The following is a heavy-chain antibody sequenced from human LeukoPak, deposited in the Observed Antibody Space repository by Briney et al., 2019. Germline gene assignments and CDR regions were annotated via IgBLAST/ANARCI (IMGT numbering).Heavy chain of an antibody. CDR2: INLNSGGT. V-gene: IGHV1-2*02. J-gene: IGHJ5*02. D-gene: IGHD3-9*01. CDR1: GYTFTGYY. Sequence: ASVKVSCKASGYTFTGYYMHWVRQAPGQGLEWMGWINLNSGGTNYAQKFQGRVTMTRDTSISTAYMELSRLRSDDTAVYYCARDYSPTYDILTGYYRGFDPWGQGTLVTVSS. CDR3: ARDYSPTYDILTGYYRGFDP.